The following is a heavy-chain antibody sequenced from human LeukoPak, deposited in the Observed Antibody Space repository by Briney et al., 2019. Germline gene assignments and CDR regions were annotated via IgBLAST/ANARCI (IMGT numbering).Heavy chain of an antibody. CDR1: GGSFSGYY. CDR3: ARGRRGYSYGTHDY. J-gene: IGHJ4*02. CDR2: INHSGST. V-gene: IGHV4-34*01. D-gene: IGHD5-18*01. Sequence: PSETLSLTCAVYGGSFSGYYWSWIRQPPGKGLEWIGEINHSGSTNYNPSLKSRVTISVDTSKNQFSLELSSVTAADTAVYYCARGRRGYSYGTHDYWGQGTLVTVSS.